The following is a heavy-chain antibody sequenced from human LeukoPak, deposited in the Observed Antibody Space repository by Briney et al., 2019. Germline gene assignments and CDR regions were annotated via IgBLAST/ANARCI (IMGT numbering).Heavy chain of an antibody. CDR1: GFTFSTYA. J-gene: IGHJ6*03. D-gene: IGHD3-10*01. CDR2: ISATGSTT. V-gene: IGHV3-23*01. CDR3: ARAGRVRRYYYYYYYMDV. Sequence: GGSLRLSCAASGFTFSTYAMTWVRQAPGKGLESVSLISATGSTTYYADSVKGRFTISRDNSKNTLYLQMNSLRAEDTAVYYCARAGRVRRYYYYYYYMDVWGKGTTVTVSS.